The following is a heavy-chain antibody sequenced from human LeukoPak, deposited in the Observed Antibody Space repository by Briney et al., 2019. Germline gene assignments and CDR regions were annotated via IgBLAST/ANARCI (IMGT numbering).Heavy chain of an antibody. V-gene: IGHV3-21*01. CDR1: GFTFSSYS. Sequence: AGGSLRLSCAASGFTFSSYSMNWVRQAPGKGLEWVSSISSSSSYIYYADSVKGRFTISRDNAKNSLYLQMNSLRAEDTAVYYCARDLVGDYGDNSVNDYWGQGTLVTVSS. J-gene: IGHJ4*02. CDR3: ARDLVGDYGDNSVNDY. D-gene: IGHD4/OR15-4a*01. CDR2: ISSSSSYI.